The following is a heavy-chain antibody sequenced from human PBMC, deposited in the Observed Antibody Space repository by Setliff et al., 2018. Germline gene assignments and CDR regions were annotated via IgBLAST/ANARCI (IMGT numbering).Heavy chain of an antibody. CDR2: IYTSGGT. J-gene: IGHJ4*02. CDR1: GDSMNDNH. V-gene: IGHV4-4*08. D-gene: IGHD5-12*01. CDR3: ARHYGGGYKHFDY. Sequence: SETLSLTCNVSGDSMNDNHWTWIRQPPGKGLEWIGYIYTSGGTNYNPSLKSRVTISVDMSKNQFSLKLSSVIAADTAVYYCARHYGGGYKHFDYWGQGTLVTVSS.